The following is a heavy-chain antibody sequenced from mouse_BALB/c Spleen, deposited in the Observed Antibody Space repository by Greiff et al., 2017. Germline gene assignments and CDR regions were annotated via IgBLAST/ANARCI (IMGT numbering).Heavy chain of an antibody. CDR3: ARDGNWGFAY. J-gene: IGHJ2*01. D-gene: IGHD2-1*01. CDR1: GYAFTNYL. V-gene: IGHV1-54*01. Sequence: QVQLQQSGAELVRPGTSVKVSCKASGYAFTNYLIEWVKQRPGQGLEWIGVINPGSGGTNYNEKFKGKATLTADKSSSTAYMQLSSLTSDDSAVYFCARDGNWGFAYWGQGTTLTVSS. CDR2: INPGSGGT.